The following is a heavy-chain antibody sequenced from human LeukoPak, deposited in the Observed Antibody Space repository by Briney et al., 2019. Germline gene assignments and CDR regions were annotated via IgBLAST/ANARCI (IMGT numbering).Heavy chain of an antibody. J-gene: IGHJ6*02. Sequence: PGGSLRLSCAASGFTFSSHSIIWVRQSPGKGLEWVAVIWYDGSNKYYADSVKGRFTISRDNSKNTLYLQMNSLRAEDTAVYYCARGTDCSSTSCYPWGGMDVWGQGTTVTVSS. V-gene: IGHV3-33*08. CDR3: ARGTDCSSTSCYPWGGMDV. CDR1: GFTFSSHS. CDR2: IWYDGSNK. D-gene: IGHD2-2*01.